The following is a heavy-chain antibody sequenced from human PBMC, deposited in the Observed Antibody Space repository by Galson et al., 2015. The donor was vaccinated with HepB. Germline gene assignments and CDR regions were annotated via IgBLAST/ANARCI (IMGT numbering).Heavy chain of an antibody. CDR3: ARYCSGSGCSQNWFGP. J-gene: IGHJ5*02. D-gene: IGHD2-15*01. Sequence: TVKVSCKASGYTFTSYGISWVRQAPGQGPEWMGWINAYNGNTNYAQNLQGRVTMTTDTSTSTAYMELRSLRSDDTAVYYCARYCSGSGCSQNWFGPWGQGTLVTVSS. CDR1: GYTFTSYG. V-gene: IGHV1-18*01. CDR2: INAYNGNT.